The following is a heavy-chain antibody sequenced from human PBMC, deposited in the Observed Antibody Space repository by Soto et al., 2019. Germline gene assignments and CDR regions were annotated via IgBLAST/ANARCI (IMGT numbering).Heavy chain of an antibody. J-gene: IGHJ4*02. D-gene: IGHD1-26*01. V-gene: IGHV4-59*01. CDR3: ASLGRGDSGSYRFDY. CDR2: IYYSGGT. Sequence: PSETLSLTCTVSGGSISSYYWSWIRQPPGKGLEWIGYIYYSGGTNYNPSLKSRVTISVDTSKNQFSLKLSSVTAADTAVYYCASLGRGDSGSYRFDYWGQGTLVTVSS. CDR1: GGSISSYY.